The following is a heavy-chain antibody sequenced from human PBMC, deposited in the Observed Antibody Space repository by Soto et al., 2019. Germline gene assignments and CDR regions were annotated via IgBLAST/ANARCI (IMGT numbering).Heavy chain of an antibody. J-gene: IGHJ4*02. V-gene: IGHV4-4*07. D-gene: IGHD3-22*01. CDR1: GGSIGSYY. Sequence: PSETLSLTCTVSGGSIGSYYWSWIRQPAGKGLEWIGRIYTSGSTNYNPSLKSRVTMSVDTSKNQFSLKLSSVTAADTAVYYCTRGGYDSSGYYLVYFDYWGQGTLVTVSS. CDR3: TRGGYDSSGYYLVYFDY. CDR2: IYTSGST.